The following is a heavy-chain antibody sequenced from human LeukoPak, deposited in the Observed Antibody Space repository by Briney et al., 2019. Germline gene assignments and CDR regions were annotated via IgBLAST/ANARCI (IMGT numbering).Heavy chain of an antibody. CDR1: GFTFSSYW. Sequence: PGGSLRLSCAASGFTFSSYWMHWVRQAPGKGLVWVSRINSDGSSTSYADSVKGRFTISRDNAKNTLYLQMNSLRAEDTAVYYCARGIRAAARCVCPDYWGQGTLVTVSS. D-gene: IGHD2-2*01. CDR2: INSDGSST. J-gene: IGHJ4*02. CDR3: ARGIRAAARCVCPDY. V-gene: IGHV3-74*01.